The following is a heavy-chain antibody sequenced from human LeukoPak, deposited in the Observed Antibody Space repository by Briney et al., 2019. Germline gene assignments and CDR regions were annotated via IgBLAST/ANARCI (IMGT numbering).Heavy chain of an antibody. V-gene: IGHV1-2*02. CDR1: GYTFTGYY. Sequence: ASVKVSCEASGYTFTGYYMHWVRQAPGQGLEWMGWINPNSGGTNYAQKFQGRVTMTGDTSISTAYMELSRLRSDDTAVYYCARDDYDILTGYYKGLDYWGQGTLVTVSS. D-gene: IGHD3-9*01. CDR2: INPNSGGT. J-gene: IGHJ4*02. CDR3: ARDDYDILTGYYKGLDY.